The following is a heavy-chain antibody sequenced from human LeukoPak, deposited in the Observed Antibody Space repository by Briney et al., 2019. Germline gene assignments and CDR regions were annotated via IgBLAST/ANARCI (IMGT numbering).Heavy chain of an antibody. V-gene: IGHV1-8*01. CDR3: ARVLLSSGFIDY. D-gene: IGHD6-19*01. CDR1: GYTFTSYG. Sequence: VASVKVSCKASGYTFTSYGINWVRQATGQGLEWMGWMNPNSGNTGYAQKFQGRVTMTRNTSISTAYMELSSLRSEDTAVYYCARVLLSSGFIDYWGQGTLVTVSS. CDR2: MNPNSGNT. J-gene: IGHJ4*02.